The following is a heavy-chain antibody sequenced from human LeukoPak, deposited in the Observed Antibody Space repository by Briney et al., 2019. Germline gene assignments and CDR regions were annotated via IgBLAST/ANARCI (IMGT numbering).Heavy chain of an antibody. D-gene: IGHD3-22*01. CDR3: ARDYYDSSGYSFDY. CDR1: GYTFTSYY. CDR2: ISAYNGNT. Sequence: ASVKVSCKASGYTFTSYYMHWVRQAPGQGLEWMGWISAYNGNTNYAQKLQGRVTMTTDTSTSTAYVELRSLRSDDTAVYYCARDYYDSSGYSFDYWGQGTLVTVSS. J-gene: IGHJ4*02. V-gene: IGHV1-18*04.